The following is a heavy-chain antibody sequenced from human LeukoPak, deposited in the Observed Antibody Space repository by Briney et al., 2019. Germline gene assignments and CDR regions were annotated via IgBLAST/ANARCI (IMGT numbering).Heavy chain of an antibody. J-gene: IGHJ6*03. CDR1: GGSFSGYY. CDR3: ARGRGNYYYYYMDV. V-gene: IGHV4-34*01. Sequence: SETLSPTCAVYGGSFSGYYWSWIRQPPGKGLEWIGEINHSGSTNYNPSLKSRVTISVDTSKNQFSLKLSSVTAADTAVYYCARGRGNYYYYYMDVWGKGTTVTVSS. CDR2: INHSGST.